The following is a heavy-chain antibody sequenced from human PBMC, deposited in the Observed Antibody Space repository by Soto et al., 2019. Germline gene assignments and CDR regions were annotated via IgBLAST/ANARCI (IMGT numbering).Heavy chain of an antibody. CDR3: ARDRHQSVDFWSGYCFGY. Sequence: QVQLVESGGGVVQPGRSLRLSCAASGFTFSSYAMHWVRQAPGKGLEWVAVISYDGSNKYYADSVKGRFTISRDNSKNPLYLQMNSLRAEDTAVYYCARDRHQSVDFWSGYCFGYWGQGTLVTVSS. J-gene: IGHJ4*02. D-gene: IGHD3-3*01. V-gene: IGHV3-30-3*01. CDR2: ISYDGSNK. CDR1: GFTFSSYA.